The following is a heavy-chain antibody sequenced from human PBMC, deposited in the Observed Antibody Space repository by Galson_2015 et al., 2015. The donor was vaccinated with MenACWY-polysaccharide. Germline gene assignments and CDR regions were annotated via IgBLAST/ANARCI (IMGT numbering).Heavy chain of an antibody. CDR3: TRGDLGGCRGINFEY. D-gene: IGHD2-15*01. V-gene: IGHV3-72*01. CDR1: GFTFSDHY. CDR2: IRNKTNSYTT. J-gene: IGHJ4*02. Sequence: SLRLSCAASGFTFSDHYMDWVRQAPGKGLEWLGRIRNKTNSYTTEYAASVKGRFTISRDDSKNSLYLQMISLKTEDTAVYFCTRGDLGGCRGINFEYWGQGTPVTVSS.